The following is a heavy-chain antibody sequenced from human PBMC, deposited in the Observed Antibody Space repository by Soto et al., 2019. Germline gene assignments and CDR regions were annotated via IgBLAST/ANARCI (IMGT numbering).Heavy chain of an antibody. Sequence: PGESLKISCKGSGYSFTSYWISWVRQMPGKGLEWMGRIDPSDSYTNYSPSFQGHVTISADKSISTAYLQWSSLKASDTAMYYCARLPLDLIVARRQDYYYCDGIDVWGQGTTVTVSS. CDR3: ARLPLDLIVARRQDYYYCDGIDV. CDR1: GYSFTSYW. V-gene: IGHV5-10-1*01. J-gene: IGHJ6*02. D-gene: IGHD6-6*01. CDR2: IDPSDSYT.